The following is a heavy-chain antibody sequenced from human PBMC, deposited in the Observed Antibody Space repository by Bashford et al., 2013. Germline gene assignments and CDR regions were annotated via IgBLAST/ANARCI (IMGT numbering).Heavy chain of an antibody. CDR3: AGGQDSRKVGY. V-gene: IGHV4-31*03. CDR2: VFYSGDT. Sequence: SSETLSLTCTVSRGSVTTGDYYWNWIRQYPGKGLEWIGYVFYSGDTYYNPSLRSRVTMSLDTSQNQFSLKLSSVTAADSAVYYXAGGQDSRKVGYWGQGTLVTVSS. CDR1: RGSVTTGDYY. J-gene: IGHJ4*02. D-gene: IGHD1-26*01.